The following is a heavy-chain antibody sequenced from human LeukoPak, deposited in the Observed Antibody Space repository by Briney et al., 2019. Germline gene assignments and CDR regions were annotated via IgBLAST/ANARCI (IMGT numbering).Heavy chain of an antibody. Sequence: GGSLRLSCAASGFTFSSYAMSWVRQAPGKGLEWVSAISGSGGSTYYADSVKDRFTISRDNSKNTLYLQMNSLRVEDTAIYYCAKARYSSSWYHFDYWGQGTLVTVSS. D-gene: IGHD6-13*01. J-gene: IGHJ4*02. CDR3: AKARYSSSWYHFDY. CDR1: GFTFSSYA. V-gene: IGHV3-23*01. CDR2: ISGSGGST.